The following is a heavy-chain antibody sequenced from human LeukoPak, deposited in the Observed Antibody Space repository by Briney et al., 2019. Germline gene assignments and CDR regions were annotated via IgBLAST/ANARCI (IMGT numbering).Heavy chain of an antibody. D-gene: IGHD3-10*01. Sequence: SETLSLTCTVSGGAISSSTYKWTWIRQPPGKGLEWIGEINHSGSTNYNPSLKSRVTISVDTSKNQFSLKLSSVTAADTAVYYCARSEVGWYFDLWGRGTLVTVSS. CDR1: GGAISSSTYK. V-gene: IGHV4-39*07. CDR2: INHSGST. J-gene: IGHJ2*01. CDR3: ARSEVGWYFDL.